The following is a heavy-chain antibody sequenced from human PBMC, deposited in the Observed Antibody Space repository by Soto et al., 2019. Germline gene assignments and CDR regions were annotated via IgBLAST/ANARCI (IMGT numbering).Heavy chain of an antibody. Sequence: SVKVSRQASGGTFNSYSISWGGQAPGKGVEWVGGVILIFGTAIYAQKFQGRVTITADESTSTAYMELSSLRSEDTAVYYCAREGRDGYNYYYYYGMDVWGQGTTVTVSS. V-gene: IGHV1-69*13. CDR3: AREGRDGYNYYYYYGMDV. J-gene: IGHJ6*02. CDR2: VILIFGTA. CDR1: GGTFNSYS. D-gene: IGHD5-12*01.